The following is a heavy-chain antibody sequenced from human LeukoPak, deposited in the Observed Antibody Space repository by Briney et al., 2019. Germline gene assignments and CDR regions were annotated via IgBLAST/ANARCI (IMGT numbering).Heavy chain of an antibody. D-gene: IGHD3-22*01. CDR1: GGSFSGYY. CDR2: INHSGST. V-gene: IGHV4-34*01. Sequence: PSETLSLTCAVYGGSFSGYYWGWIRQPPGKGLEWIGEINHSGSTNYNPSLKSRVTISVDTSKNQFSLKLSSVTAADTAVYYCARSDSSGYYYDYWGQGTLVTVSS. CDR3: ARSDSSGYYYDY. J-gene: IGHJ4*02.